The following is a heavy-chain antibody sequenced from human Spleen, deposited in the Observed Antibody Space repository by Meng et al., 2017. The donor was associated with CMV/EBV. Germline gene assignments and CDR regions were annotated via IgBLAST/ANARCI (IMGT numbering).Heavy chain of an antibody. CDR2: TTGSGGNT. Sequence: GESLKISCAASGFIFSDYAMSWVRQAPGKGLEWVSATTGSGGNTYDADYVEGRFTISRDNSKNTLYLQMTSLRVEDTAVYYCVKEALRGGNYDSRSYFDYWGQGTLVTVSS. CDR3: VKEALRGGNYDSRSYFDY. CDR1: GFIFSDYA. V-gene: IGHV3-23*01. J-gene: IGHJ4*02. D-gene: IGHD3-22*01.